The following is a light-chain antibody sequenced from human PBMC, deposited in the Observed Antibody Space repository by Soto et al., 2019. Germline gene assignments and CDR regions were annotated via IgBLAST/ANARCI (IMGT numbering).Light chain of an antibody. CDR1: QTISND. J-gene: IGKJ4*01. Sequence: EVVMTQSPATVSVSPGEGVTISCRASQTISNDLAWYQQKPGQAPSLLIYGASTRATGVPARFSGGGSGTEFTLTISSLQSEDFAFYYCQQNNKWPPVTFGGGTKVDIK. V-gene: IGKV3-15*01. CDR3: QQNNKWPPVT. CDR2: GAS.